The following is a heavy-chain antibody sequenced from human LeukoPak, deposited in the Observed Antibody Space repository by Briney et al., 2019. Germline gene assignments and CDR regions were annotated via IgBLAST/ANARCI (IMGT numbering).Heavy chain of an antibody. V-gene: IGHV3-48*04. CDR3: ARDVSGYSSSWTPFDY. CDR1: GFTFSSYS. CDR2: ISSSSSTI. D-gene: IGHD6-13*01. J-gene: IGHJ4*02. Sequence: QPGGSLRLSCAASGFTFSSYSMNWVRQAPGKGLEWVSYISSSSSTIYYADSVKGRFTISGDNAKNSLYLQMNSLRAEDTAVYYCARDVSGYSSSWTPFDYWGQGTLVTVSS.